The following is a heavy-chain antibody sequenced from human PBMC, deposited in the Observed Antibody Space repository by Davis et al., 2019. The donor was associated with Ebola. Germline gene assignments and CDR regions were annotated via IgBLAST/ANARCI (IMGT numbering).Heavy chain of an antibody. D-gene: IGHD4-17*01. CDR3: ARDSEKYGDYEDPLYYYYGMDV. Sequence: MPSETLSLTCAVSGGSISSSNWWSWVRQPPGKGLEWIGEIYHSGSTNYNPSLKSRVTISVDKSKNQFSLKLSSVTAADTAVYYCARDSEKYGDYEDPLYYYYGMDVWGQGTTVTVSS. V-gene: IGHV4-4*02. CDR1: GGSISSSNW. J-gene: IGHJ6*02. CDR2: IYHSGST.